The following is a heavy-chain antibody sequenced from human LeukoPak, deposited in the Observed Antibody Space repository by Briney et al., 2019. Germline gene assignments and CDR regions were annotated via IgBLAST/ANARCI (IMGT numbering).Heavy chain of an antibody. Sequence: GASVKVSCKASGYTFTGYYMHWVRQAPGQGLEWMGWINPNSSGTNYAQKFQGRVTMTRDTSISTAYMELSRLRSDDTAVYYCARPGGGYDSRYYYYMDVWGKGTTVTVSS. CDR2: INPNSSGT. V-gene: IGHV1-2*02. D-gene: IGHD5-12*01. CDR1: GYTFTGYY. J-gene: IGHJ6*03. CDR3: ARPGGGYDSRYYYYMDV.